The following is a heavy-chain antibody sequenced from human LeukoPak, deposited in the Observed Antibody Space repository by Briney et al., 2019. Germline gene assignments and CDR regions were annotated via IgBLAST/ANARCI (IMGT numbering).Heavy chain of an antibody. Sequence: ASVKVSCKASGYTFTSYGISWVRQAPGQGLEWMGWISAYNGNTNYAQKLQGRVTMTTDTSTSTAYMELRSLRSDDTAVYYCARDAPMTTVTTASRWDYYYYGMDVWGQGTTVTVSS. CDR2: ISAYNGNT. CDR1: GYTFTSYG. V-gene: IGHV1-18*01. J-gene: IGHJ6*02. CDR3: ARDAPMTTVTTASRWDYYYYGMDV. D-gene: IGHD4-17*01.